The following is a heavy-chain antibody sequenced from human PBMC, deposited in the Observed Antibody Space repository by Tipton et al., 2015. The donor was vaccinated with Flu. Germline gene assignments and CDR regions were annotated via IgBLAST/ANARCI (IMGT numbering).Heavy chain of an antibody. CDR3: ARGPMTPRGRFFDP. V-gene: IGHV4-34*01. Sequence: TLSLTCAVYGGSFSGYYWSWIRQPPGKGLEWIGEINHSGSTNYNPSLKSRVTMSVDTSKNQFSLKLSSVTAADTAVYYCARGPMTPRGRFFDPWGQGTLVTVSS. CDR2: INHSGST. CDR1: GGSFSGYY. J-gene: IGHJ5*02. D-gene: IGHD3-22*01.